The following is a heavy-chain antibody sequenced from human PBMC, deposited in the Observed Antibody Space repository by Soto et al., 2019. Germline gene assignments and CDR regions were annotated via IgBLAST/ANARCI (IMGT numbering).Heavy chain of an antibody. Sequence: SETLSLTCTFSVVSISSGDYYCSWIRQPPWKGLEWIGYIYYSGSTYYNPSLKSRVTISVDTSKNQFSLKLSSVTAADTAVYYCARGEYYYGMDVGGQGNTVTV. CDR3: ARGEYYYGMDV. V-gene: IGHV4-30-4*01. CDR1: VVSISSGDYY. CDR2: IYYSGST. J-gene: IGHJ6*02. D-gene: IGHD1-26*01.